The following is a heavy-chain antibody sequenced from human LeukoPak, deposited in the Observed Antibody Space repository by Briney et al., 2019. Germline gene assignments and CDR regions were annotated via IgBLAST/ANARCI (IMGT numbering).Heavy chain of an antibody. V-gene: IGHV3-23*01. CDR3: AKGGPYSSSWGGKFDH. J-gene: IGHJ4*02. Sequence: GGSLRLTCAASGFTFSSYAMNWVRQAPGKGLEWVSSISGSGDRTYYADSVNGRFTISRDNSKSTLYLQMNSLRAEDTAIYYCAKGGPYSSSWGGKFDHWGQGTLVTVSS. D-gene: IGHD6-13*01. CDR1: GFTFSSYA. CDR2: ISGSGDRT.